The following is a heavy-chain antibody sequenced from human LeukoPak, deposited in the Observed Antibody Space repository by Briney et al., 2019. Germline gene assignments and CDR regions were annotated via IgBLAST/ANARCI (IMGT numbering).Heavy chain of an antibody. CDR3: ATSITIFGVVTRAFDY. V-gene: IGHV1-8*01. D-gene: IGHD3-3*01. J-gene: IGHJ4*02. Sequence: ASVKVSCKASGYTFTSYDINWVRQATGQGLEWMGWMNPNSGNTGYAQKFQGRVTMTEDTSTDTAYMELSSLRSEDTAVYYCATSITIFGVVTRAFDYWGQGTLVTVSS. CDR2: MNPNSGNT. CDR1: GYTFTSYD.